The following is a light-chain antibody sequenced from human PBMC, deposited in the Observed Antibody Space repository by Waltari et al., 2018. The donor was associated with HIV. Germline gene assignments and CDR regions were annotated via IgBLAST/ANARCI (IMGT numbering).Light chain of an antibody. Sequence: SSELAQDPAVSVALGQTVRITCQGDSVRSYYASWYQQKPGQAPVLVVYGENNRPSGIPDRFSGSSSGNTASLTIAGAQAEVEADYYCNSRDSSGHWFFGGGTKVTVL. CDR1: SVRSYY. J-gene: IGLJ3*02. CDR3: NSRDSSGHWF. CDR2: GEN. V-gene: IGLV3-19*01.